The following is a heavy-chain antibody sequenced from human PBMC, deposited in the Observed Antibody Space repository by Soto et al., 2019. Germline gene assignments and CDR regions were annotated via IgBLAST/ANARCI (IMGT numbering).Heavy chain of an antibody. CDR2: IRSKAYGGTT. J-gene: IGHJ6*02. Sequence: PGGSLRLSCTASGFTFGDYAMSWVRQAPGKGLEWVGFIRSKAYGGTTEYAASVKGRFTISRDDSKSIAYLQMNSLKAEDTAVYYCTRGSQAYYYYYYGMDVWGQGTTVTVSS. CDR3: TRGSQAYYYYYYGMDV. V-gene: IGHV3-49*04. CDR1: GFTFGDYA.